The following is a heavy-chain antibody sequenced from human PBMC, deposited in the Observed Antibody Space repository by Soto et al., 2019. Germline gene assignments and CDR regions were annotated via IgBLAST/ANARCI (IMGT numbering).Heavy chain of an antibody. V-gene: IGHV2-5*02. J-gene: IGHJ4*02. CDR2: IYWDDDE. CDR3: AHRQRGYSYHFDY. D-gene: IGHD5-18*01. CDR1: GFSLSTRGVG. Sequence: QITLKESGPTLVKPTQTLTLTCTFSGFSLSTRGVGVGWIRQPPGKALEWLALIYWDDDEGYSPSLKSRLTITKDTSKIQVVLTMTTMDPVDTATYYCAHRQRGYSYHFDYWGQGTLVTVSS.